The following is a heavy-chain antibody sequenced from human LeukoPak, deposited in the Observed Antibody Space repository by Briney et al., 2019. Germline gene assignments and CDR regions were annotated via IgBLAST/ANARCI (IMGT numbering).Heavy chain of an antibody. V-gene: IGHV3-23*01. J-gene: IGHJ4*02. D-gene: IGHD6-19*01. Sequence: PGGSLRLSCAASGFTFRKYVMTWVRQSPGKGLEWVSTISGSGDNTYFADSVKGRFTISRDNSKNTLYLQKNSLRTEDTAVYYCARVASDSSGWYHFDYWGQGTLVTVSS. CDR1: GFTFRKYV. CDR2: ISGSGDNT. CDR3: ARVASDSSGWYHFDY.